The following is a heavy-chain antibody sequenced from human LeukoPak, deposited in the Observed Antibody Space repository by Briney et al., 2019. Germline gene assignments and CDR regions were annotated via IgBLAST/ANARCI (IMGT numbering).Heavy chain of an antibody. J-gene: IGHJ4*02. CDR1: GYSISSGYY. CDR3: AVMAYYDFWSGYYTLDY. D-gene: IGHD3-3*01. Sequence: PSETLSLTCAVSGYSISSGYYWGWIRQPPGKGLEWIGSIYHSGSTYYNPSLKSRVTISVDTSKNQFSLKLSSVTAADTAVYYCAVMAYYDFWSGYYTLDYWGQGTLVTVSS. V-gene: IGHV4-38-2*01. CDR2: IYHSGST.